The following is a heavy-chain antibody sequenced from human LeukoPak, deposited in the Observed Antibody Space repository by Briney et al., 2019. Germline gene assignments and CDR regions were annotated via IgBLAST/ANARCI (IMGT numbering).Heavy chain of an antibody. CDR3: ARGYGDFRVAGRYFHS. D-gene: IGHD4-17*01. J-gene: IGHJ4*02. CDR2: VHYSGTA. Sequence: SETLSLTCTVSDGSITNFDWSWVRQSPEKGLEFIGYVHYSGTANYNPSLGSRVTISIDTSKKSFFLKLRSVTAADTAVYYCARGYGDFRVAGRYFHSWGQGILVTVSS. V-gene: IGHV4-59*01. CDR1: DGSITNFD.